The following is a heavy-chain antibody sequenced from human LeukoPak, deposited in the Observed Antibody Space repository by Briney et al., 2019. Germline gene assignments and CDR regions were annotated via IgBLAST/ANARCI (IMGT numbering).Heavy chain of an antibody. CDR3: ARKDKVEMATIDFDY. CDR1: GYSFTTSW. J-gene: IGHJ4*02. Sequence: GESLKISCKGSGYSFTTSWIGWVRQMPGKGLEWMGIIYPGDSDTRYSPSFQGQVTISADKSISTAYLQWSSLKASDTAMYYCARKDKVEMATIDFDYWGQGTLVTVSS. D-gene: IGHD5-24*01. V-gene: IGHV5-51*01. CDR2: IYPGDSDT.